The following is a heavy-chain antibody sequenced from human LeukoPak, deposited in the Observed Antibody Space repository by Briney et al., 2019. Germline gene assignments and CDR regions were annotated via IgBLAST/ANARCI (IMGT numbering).Heavy chain of an antibody. V-gene: IGHV1-69*04. J-gene: IGHJ4*02. CDR2: IIPILGIA. D-gene: IGHD6-19*01. CDR3: ARDGGWYMYYFDY. CDR1: GGTFSSYA. Sequence: GASVKVSCKASGGTFSSYAISWVRQAPGQGPEWMGRIIPILGIANYAQKFQGRVTITADKSTSTAYIELSSLRSEDTAVYYCARDGGWYMYYFDYWGQGTLVTVSS.